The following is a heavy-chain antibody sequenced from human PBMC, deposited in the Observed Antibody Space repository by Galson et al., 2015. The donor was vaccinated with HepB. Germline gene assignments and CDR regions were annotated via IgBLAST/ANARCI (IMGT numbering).Heavy chain of an antibody. CDR1: GFTFSDYY. CDR2: ISSSGSTI. J-gene: IGHJ5*02. D-gene: IGHD3-22*01. CDR3: ARDGYDSSGYPYNWSDP. Sequence: SLRLSCAASGFTFSDYYMSWIRQAPGKGLEWVSYISSSGSTIYYADSMKGRFTISRDNAKNSLYLQMNSLRAEDTAVYYCARDGYDSSGYPYNWSDPWGQGTLVTVSS. V-gene: IGHV3-11*04.